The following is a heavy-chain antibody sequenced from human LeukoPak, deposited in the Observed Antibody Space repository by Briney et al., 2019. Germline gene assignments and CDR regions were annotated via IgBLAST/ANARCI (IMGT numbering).Heavy chain of an antibody. V-gene: IGHV3-23*01. Sequence: GASLRLSCAASGFTFSSYAMSWVRQAPGKGLEWVSAISGSGGSTYYADSVKGRFTISRDNSKNTLYLQMNSLRAEDTAVYYCAKRVDDYGDYFDYWGQGTLVTVPS. J-gene: IGHJ4*02. CDR2: ISGSGGST. CDR1: GFTFSSYA. D-gene: IGHD4-17*01. CDR3: AKRVDDYGDYFDY.